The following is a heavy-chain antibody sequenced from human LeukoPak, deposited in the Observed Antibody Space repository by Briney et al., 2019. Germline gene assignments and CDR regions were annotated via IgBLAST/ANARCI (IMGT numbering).Heavy chain of an antibody. CDR2: IYSGGST. J-gene: IGHJ6*03. Sequence: PGGSLRLSCAASGFTVSSNCMSWVRQAPGKGLEWVSVIYSGGSTYYADSVKGRFTISRDNSKNTLYLQMNSLRAEDTAVYYCAKDKRAMVRGGAMDVWGKGTTVTISS. CDR1: GFTVSSNC. CDR3: AKDKRAMVRGGAMDV. V-gene: IGHV3-53*05. D-gene: IGHD3-10*01.